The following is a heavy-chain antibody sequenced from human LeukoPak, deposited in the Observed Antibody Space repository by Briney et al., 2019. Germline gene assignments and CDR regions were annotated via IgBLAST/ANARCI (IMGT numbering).Heavy chain of an antibody. CDR1: GFTFSSYA. CDR3: ARRGTTYCTVDSCHPNWFDP. CDR2: INGSSSDT. J-gene: IGHJ5*02. V-gene: IGHV3-11*03. Sequence: PGGSLRLSCTASGFTFSSYAMGWIRQAPGRGLEWISYINGSSSDTKYADSVKGRFTISRDNAKNSLYLLMNSLRAEDTAVYYCARRGTTYCTVDSCHPNWFDPWGQGTLVTVSS. D-gene: IGHD2-15*01.